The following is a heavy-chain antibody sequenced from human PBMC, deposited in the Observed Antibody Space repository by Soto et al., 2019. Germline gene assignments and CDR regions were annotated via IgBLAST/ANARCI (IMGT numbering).Heavy chain of an antibody. CDR1: GFTFSSYG. J-gene: IGHJ4*02. V-gene: IGHV3-30*03. Sequence: LRLSCAASGFTFSSYGMHWVRQAPGKGLEWVAVISYDGSNEYYADSVEGRFTISRDNSKKTLFLQMNSLRTEDTAVYYCARDRKYYFDYWGQGTLVTVSS. CDR3: ARDRKYYFDY. CDR2: ISYDGSNE.